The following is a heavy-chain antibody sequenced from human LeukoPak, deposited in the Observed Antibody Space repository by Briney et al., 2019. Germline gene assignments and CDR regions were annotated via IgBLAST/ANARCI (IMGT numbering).Heavy chain of an antibody. CDR2: IYYSGST. J-gene: IGHJ3*02. Sequence: SETLSLTCTVSGGSISSSSYYWGWIRQPPRKGLEWIGSIYYSGSTYYNPSLKSRVTISVDTSKNQFSLKLSSVTAADTAVYYCARDPVLLWFGELSGAFDIWGQGTMVTVSS. CDR3: ARDPVLLWFGELSGAFDI. CDR1: GGSISSSSYY. V-gene: IGHV4-39*07. D-gene: IGHD3-10*01.